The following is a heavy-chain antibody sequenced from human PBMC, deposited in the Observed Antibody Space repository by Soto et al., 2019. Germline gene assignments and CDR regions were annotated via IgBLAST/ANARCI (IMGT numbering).Heavy chain of an antibody. D-gene: IGHD3-22*01. J-gene: IGHJ6*02. CDR3: ARPYSSGEDTDV. CDR1: GYNFISYW. CDR2: IDPSDSYT. Sequence: GESLKISCKGSGYNFISYWISWVRQMPGKGLEWMGRIDPSDSYTNYSPSLQGHVTISADKSISTAYLQWSSLKASDTAMYYCARPYSSGEDTDVWGQGTTVTVSS. V-gene: IGHV5-10-1*01.